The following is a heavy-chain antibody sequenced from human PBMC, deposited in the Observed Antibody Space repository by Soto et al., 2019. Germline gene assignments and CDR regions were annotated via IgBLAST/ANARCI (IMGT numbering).Heavy chain of an antibody. V-gene: IGHV4-31*03. J-gene: IGHJ4*02. D-gene: IGHD1-26*01. CDR3: QSWIVGASGGLGF. Sequence: QVQLQESGPGLVKPSQTLSLTCSVSGGSISSGGYYWSWIRQLPGKGLEWIGYIYYGGRTYYTPSLKGRVTISVDTSKNQFSLKFLSVTAADTAVYYCQSWIVGASGGLGFWGQGSLVTVSS. CDR1: GGSISSGGYY. CDR2: IYYGGRT.